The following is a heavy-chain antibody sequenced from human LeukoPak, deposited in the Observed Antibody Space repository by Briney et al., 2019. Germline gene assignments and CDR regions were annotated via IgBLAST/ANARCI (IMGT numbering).Heavy chain of an antibody. Sequence: SETLSLTCTVSGGSFSSRDFFWAWVRQPPGKGLQYIGSINYSGDAFYNPSLKTRVTISVDTSKSQFSLKLRSVTAADTAVYYCARLNGVSVFGAVIPVGWFDPWGQGTLVTVSS. D-gene: IGHD3-3*01. J-gene: IGHJ5*02. CDR3: ARLNGVSVFGAVIPVGWFDP. V-gene: IGHV4-39*01. CDR1: GGSFSSRDFF. CDR2: INYSGDA.